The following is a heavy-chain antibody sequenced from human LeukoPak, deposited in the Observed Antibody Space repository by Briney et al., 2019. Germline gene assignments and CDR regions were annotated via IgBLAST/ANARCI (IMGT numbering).Heavy chain of an antibody. CDR3: APFGGYDVLVEMDS. CDR2: INWNGLST. CDR1: GFTLEDYA. J-gene: IGHJ4*02. Sequence: PGRSLRLSCAASGFTLEDYAMHWVRHGPGKGLEWVAGINWNGLSTGYADSVKGRFTISRDNAKNSLYLQMNSLRAEDSALYFCAPFGGYDVLVEMDSWGPGTLVTVSS. D-gene: IGHD5-12*01. V-gene: IGHV3-9*01.